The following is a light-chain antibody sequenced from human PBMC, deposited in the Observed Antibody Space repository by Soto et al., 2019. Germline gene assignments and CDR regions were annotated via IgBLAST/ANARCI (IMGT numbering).Light chain of an antibody. CDR1: QGISGW. V-gene: IGKV1-5*03. J-gene: IGKJ1*01. CDR2: KAS. Sequence: DIEMTQSPSTLSASVGDRVTITCRASQGISGWLAWYQQKPGKAPKLLIYKASTLETGVPSRFSGSGSGTEFTLTISSLQPDVFATYYCQQYDSYSRTFGQGTKVESK. CDR3: QQYDSYSRT.